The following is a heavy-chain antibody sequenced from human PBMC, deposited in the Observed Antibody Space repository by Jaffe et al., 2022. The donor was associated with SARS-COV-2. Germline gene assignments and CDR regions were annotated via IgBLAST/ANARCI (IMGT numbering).Heavy chain of an antibody. CDR1: GFTFSDHY. D-gene: IGHD3-10*01. CDR2: TRNKANSYTT. CDR3: ARVGRGVIISAFDI. V-gene: IGHV3-72*01. Sequence: EVQLVESGGGLVQPGGSLRLSCAASGFTFSDHYMDWVRQAPGKGLEWVGRTRNKANSYTTEYAASVKGRFTISRDDSKNSLYLQMNSLKTEDTAVYYCARVGRGVIISAFDIWGQGTMVTVSS. J-gene: IGHJ3*02.